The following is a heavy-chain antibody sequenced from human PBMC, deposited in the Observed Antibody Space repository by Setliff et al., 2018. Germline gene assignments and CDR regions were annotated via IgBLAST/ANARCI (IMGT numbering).Heavy chain of an antibody. CDR1: GGSISSYY. CDR2: IYYSGST. CDR3: ARLRKSTPHWYFDL. V-gene: IGHV4-59*01. Sequence: PSETLSLTCTVSGGSISSYYWSWIRQPPGKGLEWIGYIYYSGSTNYNPSLKSRVTISVDTSKKQFSLRLTSVSAADTAVYYCARLRKSTPHWYFDLWGRGTLVTVSS. J-gene: IGHJ2*01.